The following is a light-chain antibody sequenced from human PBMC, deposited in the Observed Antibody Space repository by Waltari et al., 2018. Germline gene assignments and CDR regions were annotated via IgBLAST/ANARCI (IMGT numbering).Light chain of an antibody. CDR2: RAS. V-gene: IGKV3-15*01. J-gene: IGKJ1*01. Sequence: ETVVTPSPATLSMSPGARATLSCRTSQSIGTSLAWYQQRPGQAPRLLIYRASTRATGIPDRFSGSGSETEFTLTISSLQSEDIAVYYCQQYNNWPPGTFGQGTKVEI. CDR1: QSIGTS. CDR3: QQYNNWPPGT.